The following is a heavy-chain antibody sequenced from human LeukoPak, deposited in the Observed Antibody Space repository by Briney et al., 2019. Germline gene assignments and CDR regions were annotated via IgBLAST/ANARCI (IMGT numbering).Heavy chain of an antibody. CDR2: IHHCGNI. V-gene: IGHV4-38-2*01. CDR1: GYSISGGYY. J-gene: IGHJ4*02. D-gene: IGHD4-17*01. Sequence: SETLSLTCAVSGYSISGGYYWGWIRQPPGKGLEWIGSIHHCGNIYYNPSLKSRVTISIDTSKNQFSLKLSSVTAADTAVYYCARQNYGDFDYWGQGTLVTVSS. CDR3: ARQNYGDFDY.